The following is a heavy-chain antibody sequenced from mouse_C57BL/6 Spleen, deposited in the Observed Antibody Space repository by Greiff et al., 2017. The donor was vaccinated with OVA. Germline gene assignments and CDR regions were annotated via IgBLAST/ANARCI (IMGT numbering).Heavy chain of an antibody. CDR2: INPGSGGT. D-gene: IGHD2-12*01. J-gene: IGHJ4*01. CDR3: ARDDDPLYAMDY. Sequence: QVQLQQSGAELVRPGTSVKVSCKASGYAFTNYLIEWVKQRPGQGLEWIGVINPGSGGTNYNEKFKGKATLTADKSSSTAYMQLSSLTSEDSAVYFCARDDDPLYAMDYWGQGTSVTVSS. V-gene: IGHV1-54*01. CDR1: GYAFTNYL.